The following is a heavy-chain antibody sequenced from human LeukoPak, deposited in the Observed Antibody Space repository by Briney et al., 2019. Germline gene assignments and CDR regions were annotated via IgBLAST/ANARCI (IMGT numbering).Heavy chain of an antibody. D-gene: IGHD3-10*01. CDR2: INHSGST. J-gene: IGHJ5*02. Sequence: PSETLSLTCAVYGGSFSGYYWSWIRQPPGKGLEWIGEINHSGSTNYNPSLKSRVTISVDTSKNQFSLKLSSVTAVDTAVYYCARGRYYYGSGSYQGWFDPWGQGTLVTVSS. V-gene: IGHV4-34*01. CDR1: GGSFSGYY. CDR3: ARGRYYYGSGSYQGWFDP.